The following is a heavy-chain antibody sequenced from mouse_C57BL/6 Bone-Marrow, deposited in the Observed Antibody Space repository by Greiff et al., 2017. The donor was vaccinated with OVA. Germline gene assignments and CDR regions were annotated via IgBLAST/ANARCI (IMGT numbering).Heavy chain of an antibody. V-gene: IGHV1-61*01. J-gene: IGHJ2*01. CDR3: ARGGTTVFDY. D-gene: IGHD1-1*01. CDR2: IYPSDSET. CDR1: GYTFTSYW. Sequence: QVQLQQPGAELVKPGASVKLSSKASGYTFTSYWMDWVKQRPGQGLEWIGNIYPSDSETHYNQKFKDKATLTVDKSSSTAYMQLSSLTSEDSAVYYCARGGTTVFDYWGQGTTLTVSS.